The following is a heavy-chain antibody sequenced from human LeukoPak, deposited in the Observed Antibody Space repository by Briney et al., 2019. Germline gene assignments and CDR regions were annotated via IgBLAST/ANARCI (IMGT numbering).Heavy chain of an antibody. CDR2: ISAYNGNT. D-gene: IGHD3-22*01. CDR3: ARGVDYDSSGYYFDY. Sequence: GASVKVSCKASGYTFTSYGISWVRQAPGQGLEWMGWISAYNGNTNYAQKLQGRVIMTTDTSTSTAYMELRSLRSDDTAVYYCARGVDYDSSGYYFDYWGQGTLVTVSS. V-gene: IGHV1-18*01. CDR1: GYTFTSYG. J-gene: IGHJ4*02.